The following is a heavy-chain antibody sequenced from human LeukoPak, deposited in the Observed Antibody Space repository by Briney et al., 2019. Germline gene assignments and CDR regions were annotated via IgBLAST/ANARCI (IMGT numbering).Heavy chain of an antibody. CDR3: AKVQGDYGDYWNHLGFDY. D-gene: IGHD4-17*01. CDR1: GFTFSSYA. CDR2: ISGSGGST. J-gene: IGHJ4*02. Sequence: GGSLRLSCAASGFTFSSYAMSWVRQAPGKGLEWVSAISGSGGSTYYADSVKGRFTISRDNSKNTLYLQMNSLRAEDTAVYYCAKVQGDYGDYWNHLGFDYWGQGTLVTVSS. V-gene: IGHV3-23*01.